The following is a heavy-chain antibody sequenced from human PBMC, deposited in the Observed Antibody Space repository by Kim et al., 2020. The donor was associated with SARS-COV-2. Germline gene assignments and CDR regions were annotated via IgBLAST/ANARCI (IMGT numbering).Heavy chain of an antibody. D-gene: IGHD3-10*01. J-gene: IGHJ6*02. V-gene: IGHV3-33*01. CDR3: ARVFSAYGMDV. CDR2: K. Sequence: KYYAESVKGRFTISRDNSKNTLYLQMNSLRAEDTAVYYCARVFSAYGMDVWGQGTTVTVSS.